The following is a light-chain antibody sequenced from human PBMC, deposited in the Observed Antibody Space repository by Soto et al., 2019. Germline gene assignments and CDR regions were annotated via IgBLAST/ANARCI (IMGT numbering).Light chain of an antibody. CDR3: QQGHDWPLT. J-gene: IGKJ2*01. CDR1: QSISGE. Sequence: EIVMTQSPATLSVSPGERATLSCRASQSISGEVAWYQQRPGQPPRLLIYRVSTRPTGVPDRFSGSGSGSDFTLTIRGLQSQDFAVYYCQQGHDWPLTFGQGTRLDI. CDR2: RVS. V-gene: IGKV3-15*01.